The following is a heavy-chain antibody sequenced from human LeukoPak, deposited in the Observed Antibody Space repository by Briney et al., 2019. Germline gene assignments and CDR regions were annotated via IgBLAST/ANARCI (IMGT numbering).Heavy chain of an antibody. V-gene: IGHV4-61*02. CDR1: GGSISSGSYY. Sequence: PSETLSLTCTVSGGSISSGSYYWSWIRQPAGKGLEWIGRIYTSGSTNYNPSLKSRVTISVDTSKNQFSLKLSSVTAADTAVYYCARHYKDPLITMISTQWGTRGKNWFDPWGQGTLVTVSS. D-gene: IGHD3-22*01. CDR3: ARHYKDPLITMISTQWGTRGKNWFDP. CDR2: IYTSGST. J-gene: IGHJ5*02.